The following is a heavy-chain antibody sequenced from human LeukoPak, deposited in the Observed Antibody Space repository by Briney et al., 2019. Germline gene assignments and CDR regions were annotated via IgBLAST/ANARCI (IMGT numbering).Heavy chain of an antibody. Sequence: SETLSLTCTVSGGSISSYYWSWIRQPAGKGLEWIGRIYTSGSTNYNPSLKSRVTMSVDTSKNQFSLKLSSVTAADMAVYYCARVQWLVRSAYYYYYMDVWGKGTTVTVSS. CDR1: GGSISSYY. D-gene: IGHD6-19*01. CDR2: IYTSGST. V-gene: IGHV4-4*07. CDR3: ARVQWLVRSAYYYYYMDV. J-gene: IGHJ6*03.